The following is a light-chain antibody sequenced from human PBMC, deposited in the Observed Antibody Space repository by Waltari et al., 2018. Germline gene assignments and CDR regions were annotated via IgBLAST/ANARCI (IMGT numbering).Light chain of an antibody. V-gene: IGKV3-20*01. CDR2: GAS. J-gene: IGKJ1*01. Sequence: EIVLTQSPGTLSLSPGERATLSCRASQSVSSSYLAWYQQKPGQAPRLLIYGASSRATGLPDRFSGSGSGTDFTLTISRLEPEDFAVYYCQQYGSSGTFGQGTKVEIK. CDR3: QQYGSSGT. CDR1: QSVSSSY.